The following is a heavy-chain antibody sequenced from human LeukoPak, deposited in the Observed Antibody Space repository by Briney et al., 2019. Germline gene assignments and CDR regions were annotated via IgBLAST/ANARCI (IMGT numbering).Heavy chain of an antibody. J-gene: IGHJ5*01. CDR2: MNPISGYT. D-gene: IGHD2-21*01. V-gene: IGHV1-8*01. CDR3: ARGLDGDFLDYNWFDS. Sequence: ASVKVSCKASGYTFTNYNVNWVRQATGQGLEWMGWMNPISGYTGYAQKFQGRVTMTRDTSISTAYMGLSSLRSEDTAVYYCARGLDGDFLDYNWFDSWGQGTLVTVSS. CDR1: GYTFTNYN.